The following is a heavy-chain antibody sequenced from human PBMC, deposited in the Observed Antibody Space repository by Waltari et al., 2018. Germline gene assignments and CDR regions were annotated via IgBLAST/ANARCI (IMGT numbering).Heavy chain of an antibody. Sequence: QVQLVQSGAEVKKPGASVKVSCKVSGYTLTALSMHWVRQPPGKGLEWMGGFDPEDGETIYAQKFQGRVTMTEDTSTDTAYMELSSLRSEDTAVYYCATDPYYYDSSGYWDWGQGTLVTVSS. CDR3: ATDPYYYDSSGYWD. J-gene: IGHJ4*02. D-gene: IGHD3-22*01. V-gene: IGHV1-24*01. CDR2: FDPEDGET. CDR1: GYTLTALS.